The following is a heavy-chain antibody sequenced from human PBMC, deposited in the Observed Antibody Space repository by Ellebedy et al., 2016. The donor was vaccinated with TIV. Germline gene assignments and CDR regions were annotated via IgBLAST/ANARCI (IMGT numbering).Heavy chain of an antibody. CDR3: AREVSSGWYYFDN. CDR2: ISGSDGST. V-gene: IGHV3-23*01. D-gene: IGHD6-19*01. CDR1: GFTFSSYA. J-gene: IGHJ4*02. Sequence: GESLKISCAASGFTFSSYAMSWVRQAPGKGLEWVSTISGSDGSTYYADSVKGRFTISRDNSKNTLYLQMNSLRADDTAVYYCAREVSSGWYYFDNWGQGTLVTVSS.